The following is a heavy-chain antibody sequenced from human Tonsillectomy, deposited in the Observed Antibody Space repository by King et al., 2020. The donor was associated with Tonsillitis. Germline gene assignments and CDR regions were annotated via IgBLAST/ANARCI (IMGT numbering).Heavy chain of an antibody. CDR1: GFTVRSNY. CDR3: ATRSIPYSYYAMDV. V-gene: IGHV3-53*01. CDR2: IYSNDIT. Sequence: VQLVESGGGLIQPGGALRLSCAASGFTVRSNYMSWVRQAPGEGLEWGSFIYSNDITYCADSVKGRFTISRDNSKNTLYLQMNSLRAEDTAVYYCATRSIPYSYYAMDVWGQGTTVTVSS. J-gene: IGHJ6*02.